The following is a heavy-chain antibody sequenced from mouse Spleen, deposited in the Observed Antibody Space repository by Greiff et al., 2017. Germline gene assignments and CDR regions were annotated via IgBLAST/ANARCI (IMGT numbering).Heavy chain of an antibody. V-gene: IGHV1-55*01. D-gene: IGHD2-3*01. CDR2: IYPGSGST. CDR1: GYTFTSYW. CDR3: AREGVTTMAEAY. Sequence: VQLKESGAELVKPGASVKMSCKASGYTFTSYWITWVKQRPGQGLEWIGDIYPGSGSTNYNEKFKSKATLTVDTSSSTAYMQLSSLTSEDSAVYYCAREGVTTMAEAYWGQGTLVTVSA. J-gene: IGHJ3*01.